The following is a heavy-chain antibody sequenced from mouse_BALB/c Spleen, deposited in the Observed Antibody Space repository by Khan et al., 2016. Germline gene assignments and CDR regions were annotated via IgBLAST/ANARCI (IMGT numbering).Heavy chain of an antibody. V-gene: IGHV3-2*02. CDR3: ARSVITTARWFAY. D-gene: IGHD1-2*01. J-gene: IGHJ3*01. CDR1: GYSITSDYA. Sequence: EVQLQESGPGLVKPSQSLSLTCTVTGYSITSDYAWNWIRQFPGNKLEWMGYISYSGSTSYNPSLKSRISITRDTSKNQFFLQLNSVTTEDTATYYCARSVITTARWFAYWGQGTLVTVSA. CDR2: ISYSGST.